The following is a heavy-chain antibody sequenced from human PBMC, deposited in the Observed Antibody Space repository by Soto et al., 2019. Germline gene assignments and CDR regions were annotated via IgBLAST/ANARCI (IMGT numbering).Heavy chain of an antibody. CDR2: IYWDDDQ. CDR3: AHRRLGSPSCAMDV. V-gene: IGHV2-5*02. CDR1: GFSLTTSGVG. J-gene: IGHJ6*02. Sequence: QITLKESGPTLVKPTQTLTLTCTLSGFSLTTSGVGVGWIRQPPGKALEWLAFIYWDDDQRYSPSLKTRLTIARDTSKNQVVLTMTNMDPVDTATYFCAHRRLGSPSCAMDVWGQGTTVTVSS. D-gene: IGHD1-26*01.